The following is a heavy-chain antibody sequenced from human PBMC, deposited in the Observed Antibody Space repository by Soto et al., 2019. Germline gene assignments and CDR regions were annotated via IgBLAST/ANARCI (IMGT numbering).Heavy chain of an antibody. CDR2: ISAYNGNT. D-gene: IGHD6-19*01. J-gene: IGHJ6*03. CDR1: GYSFTNYG. CDR3: ARDRGVAPPVAGNTHYYYHMDV. V-gene: IGHV1-18*01. Sequence: QDQLVQSGVEVKKPGASVKVSCKASGYSFTNYGITWVRQAPGQGFEWMGWISAYNGNTNYVQKFQGRVTLTTDASTSTAYLELRSLRSDDTAVYYCARDRGVAPPVAGNTHYYYHMDVWGKGTTVTVSS.